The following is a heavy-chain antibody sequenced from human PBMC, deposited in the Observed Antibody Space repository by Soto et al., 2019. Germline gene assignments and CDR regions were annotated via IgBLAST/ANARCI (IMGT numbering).Heavy chain of an antibody. CDR2: IYYSGST. Sequence: SETLSLTCTVSGGSISSGGYYWSWIRQHPGKGLEWIGYIYYSGSTYYNPSLKSRVTISVDTSKNQFSLKLSSATAADTAVYYCARREGDTAMVDAFDIWGQGTMVTVSS. CDR3: ARREGDTAMVDAFDI. CDR1: GGSISSGGYY. J-gene: IGHJ3*02. D-gene: IGHD5-18*01. V-gene: IGHV4-31*03.